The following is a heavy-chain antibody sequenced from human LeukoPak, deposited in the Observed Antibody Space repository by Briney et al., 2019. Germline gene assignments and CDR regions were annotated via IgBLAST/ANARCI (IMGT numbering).Heavy chain of an antibody. J-gene: IGHJ4*02. V-gene: IGHV4-59*12. Sequence: SETLSLTCTVSGGSISSYYWSWIRQPPGKGLEWIGYIYYSGSTNYNPSLKSRVTMSVDTSKNQFSLKLSSVTAADTAVYYCARDTYYYDSNGYWADYWGQGTLVTVSS. CDR2: IYYSGST. CDR1: GGSISSYY. CDR3: ARDTYYYDSNGYWADY. D-gene: IGHD3-22*01.